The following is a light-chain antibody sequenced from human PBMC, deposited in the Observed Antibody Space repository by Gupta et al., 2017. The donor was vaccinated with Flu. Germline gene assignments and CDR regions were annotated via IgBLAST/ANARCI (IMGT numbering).Light chain of an antibody. CDR2: KAS. Sequence: PATLSAYAGDRVTITCRASQSLSSWLAWYQQKPGKAPNLLIYKASNLESGVPARFSGSGSGTEFTLTISSLQPDDFATYDCQQYDSYSLTFGGGTKVEI. CDR3: QQYDSYSLT. CDR1: QSLSSW. J-gene: IGKJ4*01. V-gene: IGKV1-5*03.